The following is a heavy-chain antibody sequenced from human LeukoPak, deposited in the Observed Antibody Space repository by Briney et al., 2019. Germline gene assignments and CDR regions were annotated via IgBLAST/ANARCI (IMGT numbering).Heavy chain of an antibody. CDR2: IYYGGST. CDR3: ARVRRPIVGAITIFDY. V-gene: IGHV4-39*07. CDR1: GGSISRSSYY. J-gene: IGHJ4*02. D-gene: IGHD1-26*01. Sequence: PSETLSLTCTVSGGSISRSSYYWGWIRQTPGKGPEWLGSIYYGGSTYYNPSLNSRVTISVDTSKNQFSLKLSPVTAADTAVYYCARVRRPIVGAITIFDYWGQGTLVTVSS.